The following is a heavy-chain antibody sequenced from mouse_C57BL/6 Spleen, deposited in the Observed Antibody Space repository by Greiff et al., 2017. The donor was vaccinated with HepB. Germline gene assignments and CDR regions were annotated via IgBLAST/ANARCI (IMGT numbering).Heavy chain of an antibody. J-gene: IGHJ4*01. CDR1: GYTFTSYW. D-gene: IGHD3-2*02. Sequence: VQLVESGAELAKPGASVKLSCKASGYTFTSYWMHWVKQRPGHGREWIGYINPSSGYTKYNQKFKDKATLTADKSSSTAYMQLSSLTYEDSAVYYCELRLHAMDYWGQGTSVTVSS. V-gene: IGHV1-7*01. CDR3: ELRLHAMDY. CDR2: INPSSGYT.